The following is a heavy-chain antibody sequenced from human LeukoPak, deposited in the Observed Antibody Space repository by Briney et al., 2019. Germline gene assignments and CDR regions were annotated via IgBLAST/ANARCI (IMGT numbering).Heavy chain of an antibody. V-gene: IGHV5-51*01. CDR3: ARWWGSEDYYFDY. CDR1: GSSFTSYW. J-gene: IGHJ4*02. CDR2: IYPGDSDT. Sequence: GASLKISCKGSGSSFTSYWIGWVRPLPGKGLEWMGIIYPGDSDTRYSPAFQGQVTISADKSISTAYLQWSSLKASDTAMYYCARWWGSEDYYFDYWGQGTLVTVSS. D-gene: IGHD2-8*02.